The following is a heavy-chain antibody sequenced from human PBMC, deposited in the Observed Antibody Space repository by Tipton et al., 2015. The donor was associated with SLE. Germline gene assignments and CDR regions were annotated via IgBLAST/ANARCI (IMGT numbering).Heavy chain of an antibody. V-gene: IGHV1-3*01. CDR2: INLGDGNT. CDR3: ARERGDALDV. CDR1: GFTFTTYT. Sequence: QLVQSGAEVKKPGASVKVSCKASGFTFTTYTIHWVRQAPGQRLEWMGWINLGDGNTRYSQKFQGRVTITKDTSATTVSMELASLKSDDAALYFCARERGDALDVWGRGTLVTVSS. J-gene: IGHJ3*01. D-gene: IGHD3-10*01.